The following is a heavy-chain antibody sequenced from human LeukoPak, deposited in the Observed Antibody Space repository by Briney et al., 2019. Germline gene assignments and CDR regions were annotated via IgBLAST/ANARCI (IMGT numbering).Heavy chain of an antibody. Sequence: PGGSLRLSCAASGFTFSSYGMHWVRQAPGKGLEWVAFIRYDGSNKYYADSVKGRFTISRDNSKNTLYLQMNSLRAEDTAVYYSAKDAQYSSGWYGRRSYYYYGMDVWGQGTTVTVSS. CDR2: IRYDGSNK. CDR1: GFTFSSYG. V-gene: IGHV3-30*02. CDR3: AKDAQYSSGWYGRRSYYYYGMDV. J-gene: IGHJ6*02. D-gene: IGHD6-19*01.